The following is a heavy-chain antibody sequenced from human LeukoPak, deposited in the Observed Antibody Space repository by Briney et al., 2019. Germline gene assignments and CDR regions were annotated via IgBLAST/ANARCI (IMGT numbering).Heavy chain of an antibody. V-gene: IGHV4-59*12. J-gene: IGHJ4*02. CDR2: IYYSGST. Sequence: SETLSLTCTVSGGSISSYYWSWIRQPPGKGLEWIGYIYYSGSTNYNPSLKSRVTISVDKSKNQFSLKLSSVTAADTAVYYCARDFEGISGLFDYWGQGTLVTVSS. D-gene: IGHD2-15*01. CDR1: GGSISSYY. CDR3: ARDFEGISGLFDY.